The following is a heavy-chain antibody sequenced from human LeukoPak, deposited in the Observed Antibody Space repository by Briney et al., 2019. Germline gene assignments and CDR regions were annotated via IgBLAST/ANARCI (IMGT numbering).Heavy chain of an antibody. J-gene: IGHJ3*02. V-gene: IGHV3-30*03. CDR2: ISYDGSNK. CDR1: GFTFSAYG. CDR3: AREKDDAFDI. Sequence: PGRSLRLSRAASGFTFSAYGMHWVRQAPGKGLEWVAIISYDGSNKYYPDSVKGRFTISRDNSKNTLYLQMNSLRAEDTAVYHCAREKDDAFDIWGQGTMVTVSS.